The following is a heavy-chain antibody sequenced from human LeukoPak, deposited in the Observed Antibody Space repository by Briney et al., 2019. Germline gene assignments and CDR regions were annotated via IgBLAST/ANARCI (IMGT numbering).Heavy chain of an antibody. CDR1: GFTFSSYS. CDR2: ISSSSSYI. CDR3: ASFFIGQQPPF. Sequence: GGSLRLSCAASGFTFSSYSMNWVRQAPGKGLEWVSSISSSSSYIYYADSVKGRFTISRDNAKNSLYLQMNSLRAEDTAVYYCASFFIGQQPPFRGQGTLVTVSS. D-gene: IGHD6-13*01. J-gene: IGHJ4*02. V-gene: IGHV3-21*01.